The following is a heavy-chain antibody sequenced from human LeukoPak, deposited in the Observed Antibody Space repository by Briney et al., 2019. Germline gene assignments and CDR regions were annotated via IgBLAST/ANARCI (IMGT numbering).Heavy chain of an antibody. Sequence: GGSLRLSCAASGFTFSDYYMSWIRQAPGKGLEWVSYISSSGSTIYYADSVKGRFTISRDNAKNLLFLQMSSLRAADTALYYCVKGHCSSSSCFPNYYYYMDVWGTGTTVTVSS. CDR1: GFTFSDYY. D-gene: IGHD2-15*01. V-gene: IGHV3-11*01. J-gene: IGHJ6*03. CDR2: ISSSGSTI. CDR3: VKGHCSSSSCFPNYYYYMDV.